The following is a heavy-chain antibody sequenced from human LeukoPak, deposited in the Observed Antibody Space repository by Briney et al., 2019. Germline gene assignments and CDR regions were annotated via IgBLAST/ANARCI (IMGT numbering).Heavy chain of an antibody. CDR2: IKSKTEGGTA. CDR3: TRERYCSSTTCPSAFEI. Sequence: GGSLRLSCVASGFSFNYDWMSWVRQAPGKGLEWVGRIKSKTEGGTADYVAPVKGRFTLSRDDSKNTLYLQMNSLKTEDTGVYYCTRERYCSSTTCPSAFEIWGQGTMVTVSS. D-gene: IGHD2-2*01. CDR1: GFSFNYDW. V-gene: IGHV3-15*01. J-gene: IGHJ3*02.